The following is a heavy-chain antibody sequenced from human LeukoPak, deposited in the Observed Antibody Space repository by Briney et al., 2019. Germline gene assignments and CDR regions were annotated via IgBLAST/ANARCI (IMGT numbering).Heavy chain of an antibody. D-gene: IGHD1-14*01. CDR1: GFTFTKYW. CDR2: IKQDGSDK. J-gene: IGHJ4*02. V-gene: IGHV3-7*01. Sequence: PGGSLGLSCAASGFTFTKYWMTWVRQAPGKGLEWVGSIKQDGSDKNYMDSVKGRFTISRDNTKNSVYLQMSSLRAEDTAVYYCAREVWGPEYWGQGTLVTVSS. CDR3: AREVWGPEY.